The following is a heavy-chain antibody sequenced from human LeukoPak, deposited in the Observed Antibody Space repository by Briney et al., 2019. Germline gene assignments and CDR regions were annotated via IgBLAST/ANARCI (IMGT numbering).Heavy chain of an antibody. CDR1: GFTFSTYW. CDR3: AKPLTGVSSDYFDY. Sequence: PGGSLRLSCAASGFTFSTYWMHWVRQAPGKGLVWVSGINSDGSSTSCADSVKGRFTISRDNAKNTLYLQMNSLRAEDTAVYYCAKPLTGVSSDYFDYWGQGTLVTVSS. V-gene: IGHV3-74*01. J-gene: IGHJ4*02. CDR2: INSDGSST. D-gene: IGHD3-9*01.